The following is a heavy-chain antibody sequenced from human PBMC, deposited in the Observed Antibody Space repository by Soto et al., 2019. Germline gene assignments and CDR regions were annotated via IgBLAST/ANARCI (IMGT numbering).Heavy chain of an antibody. CDR3: ERGLGDNVGKLDYYYGLDV. Sequence: GGSLRLSCAASGFSFNSYEMNWVRQVPGKGLAWVSYISRDGGTTYYANSVKGRFTISRDSAKSSLYLQMNSLRAEDTAVYYCERGLGDNVGKLDYYYGLDVWGRGTMVTVSS. J-gene: IGHJ6*02. V-gene: IGHV3-48*03. CDR2: ISRDGGTT. CDR1: GFSFNSYE. D-gene: IGHD1-1*01.